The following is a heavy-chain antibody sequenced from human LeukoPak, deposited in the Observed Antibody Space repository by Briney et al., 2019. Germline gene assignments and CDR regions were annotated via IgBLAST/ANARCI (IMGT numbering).Heavy chain of an antibody. Sequence: SETLSLTCTVSGGSISSSSYYWGWIRQPPGKGLEWIGSIYYSGSTYYNPSLKSRVTISVDTSKNQFSLKLSSVTAADTAVYYCARTVYSGYDMDYWGQGTLVTVSS. CDR1: GGSISSSSYY. V-gene: IGHV4-39*01. CDR3: ARTVYSGYDMDY. J-gene: IGHJ4*02. CDR2: IYYSGST. D-gene: IGHD5-12*01.